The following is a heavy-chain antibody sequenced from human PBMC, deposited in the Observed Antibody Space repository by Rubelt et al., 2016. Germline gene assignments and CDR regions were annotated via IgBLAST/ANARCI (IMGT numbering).Heavy chain of an antibody. CDR1: GGSISSYY. J-gene: IGHJ6*02. V-gene: IGHV4-4*07. Sequence: QVQLQESGPGLVKPSETLSLTCTVSGGSISSYYWSWIRQPAGKGLEWIGRIYTSGSTNYNPSLKSRVTMSVDTSKNQFSLKLSAVTAADTAVYYCARDLDYHCSSTSCYGGMDVWGQGTTVTVSS. CDR3: ARDLDYHCSSTSCYGGMDV. CDR2: IYTSGST. D-gene: IGHD2-2*01.